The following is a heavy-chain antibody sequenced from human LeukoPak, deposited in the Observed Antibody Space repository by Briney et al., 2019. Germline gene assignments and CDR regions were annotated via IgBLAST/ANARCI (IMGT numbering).Heavy chain of an antibody. CDR2: ISSSSSYI. D-gene: IGHD3-10*01. Sequence: GGSLRLSCAASGFTFSSYSMNWVRQAPGKGLEWVSSISSSSSYIYYGDSVKGRFTISRDNAKNSLYLQMNSLRAEDTAVYYCARDLRIDGSGSARPLDYWGQGTLVTVSS. V-gene: IGHV3-21*01. CDR3: ARDLRIDGSGSARPLDY. J-gene: IGHJ4*02. CDR1: GFTFSSYS.